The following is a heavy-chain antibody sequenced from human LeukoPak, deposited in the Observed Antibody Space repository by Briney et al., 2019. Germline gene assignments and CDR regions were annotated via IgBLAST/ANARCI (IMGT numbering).Heavy chain of an antibody. CDR2: INTDESKI. D-gene: IGHD2-21*01. Sequence: PGGSLRLSCAACGFTFSSHWMHWVRQTPGKGLVWVSRINTDESKINHADSVKGRFTISRDNAKNMLYLQMNSLRAEDTAVYYCARGGLFKYFFDYWGQGTPVTVSS. V-gene: IGHV3-74*01. CDR3: ARGGLFKYFFDY. J-gene: IGHJ4*02. CDR1: GFTFSSHW.